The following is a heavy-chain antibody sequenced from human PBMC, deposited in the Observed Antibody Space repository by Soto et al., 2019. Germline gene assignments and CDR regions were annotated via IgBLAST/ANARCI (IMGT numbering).Heavy chain of an antibody. CDR3: ARVYSSLSSYDY. CDR1: GFTFSTFW. J-gene: IGHJ4*02. Sequence: EVQLVESGGGLVQPGWSLRLSCAASGFTFSTFWMHWVRQAPGKGLVWVSRISSDGSRTSYADSVKGRFTISRDNAKNTLYLQMNSLRAEDTAIYYCARVYSSLSSYDYWGQGTLVTVSS. V-gene: IGHV3-74*01. CDR2: ISSDGSRT. D-gene: IGHD5-18*01.